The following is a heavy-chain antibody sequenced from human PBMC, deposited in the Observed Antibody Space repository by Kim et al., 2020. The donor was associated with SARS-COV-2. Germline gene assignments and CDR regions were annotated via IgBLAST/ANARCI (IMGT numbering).Heavy chain of an antibody. CDR1: GFTFSSHA. CDR2: ISASANNI. D-gene: IGHD3-10*01. CDR3: ARVGQYYHAFDV. Sequence: GGSLRLSCAASGFTFSSHAIAWVRQAPGKGLEWVSSISASANNIYYADSVKGRFTISRDNSNKSVSLQMNSLRAEDTAVYYCARVGQYYHAFDVWREGTRVPVSS. V-gene: IGHV3-21*01. J-gene: IGHJ3*01.